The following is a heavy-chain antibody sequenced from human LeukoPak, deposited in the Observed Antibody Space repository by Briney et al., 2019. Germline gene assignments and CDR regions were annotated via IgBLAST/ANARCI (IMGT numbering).Heavy chain of an antibody. J-gene: IGHJ6*03. V-gene: IGHV3-23*01. CDR2: ISGSGGST. CDR1: GFTVSSNY. CDR3: AKAAVTNNYYYYYMDV. Sequence: GGSLRLSCAASGFTVSSNYMSWVRQAPGKGLEWVSAISGSGGSTYYADSVKGRFTISRDNSKNTLYLQMNSLRAEDTAVYYCAKAAVTNNYYYYYMDVWGKGTTVTVSS. D-gene: IGHD4-17*01.